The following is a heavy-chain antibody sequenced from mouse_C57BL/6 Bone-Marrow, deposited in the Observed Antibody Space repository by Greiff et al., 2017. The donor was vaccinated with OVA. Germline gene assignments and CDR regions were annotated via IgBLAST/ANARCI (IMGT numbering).Heavy chain of an antibody. Sequence: VQLQESGAELARPGASVKLSCKASGYTFTSYGISWVKQRTGQGLEWIGEIYPRSGNTYYNEKFKGKATLTADKSSSTAYMELRSLTSEDSAVYYCGYYGNYFYAMDYWGQGTSVTVSS. CDR3: GYYGNYFYAMDY. V-gene: IGHV1-81*01. CDR1: GYTFTSYG. J-gene: IGHJ4*01. CDR2: IYPRSGNT. D-gene: IGHD2-1*01.